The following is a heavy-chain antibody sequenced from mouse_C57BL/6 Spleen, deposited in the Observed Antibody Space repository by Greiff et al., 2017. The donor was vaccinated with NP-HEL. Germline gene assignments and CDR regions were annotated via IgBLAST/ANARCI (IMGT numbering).Heavy chain of an antibody. CDR1: GYTFTSYW. CDR3: ASYYYGSSYDYYAMDY. CDR2: IDPSDSET. V-gene: IGHV1-52*01. J-gene: IGHJ4*01. Sequence: QVQLQQPGAELVRPGSSVKLSCKASGYTFTSYWMHWVKQRPIQGLEWIGNIDPSDSETHYNQKFKDKATLTVDKSSSTAYMQLSSLTSEDSAVYYCASYYYGSSYDYYAMDYWGQGTSVTVSS. D-gene: IGHD1-1*01.